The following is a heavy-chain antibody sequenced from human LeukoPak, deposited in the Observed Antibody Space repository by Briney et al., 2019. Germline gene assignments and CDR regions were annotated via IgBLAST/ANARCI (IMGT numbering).Heavy chain of an antibody. D-gene: IGHD3-22*01. CDR3: ARNLYYYDSRGNWFDP. CDR2: INPNSGVT. V-gene: IGHV1-2*02. CDR1: GYTFTGYY. J-gene: IGHJ5*02. Sequence: ASVKVSCKASGYTFTGYYTHWVRQAPGQGLEWMGWINPNSGVTNYAQKFQGRVTMTRDTSISTAYMELSRLRSDDTAVYYCARNLYYYDSRGNWFDPWGQGTLVTVSS.